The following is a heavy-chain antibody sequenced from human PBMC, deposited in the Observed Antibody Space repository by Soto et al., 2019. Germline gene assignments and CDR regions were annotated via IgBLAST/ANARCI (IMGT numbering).Heavy chain of an antibody. CDR2: IYYSGGT. CDR1: GGSISSGGYY. J-gene: IGHJ6*02. CDR3: ARGAQIALQDYAFWSSSRSYDYGMDV. D-gene: IGHD3-3*01. Sequence: KASETLSLTCTVSGGSISSGGYYWSWSRQLPGKGLEWIGNIYYSGGTNYNPSLKSRVTISVDTSKNQFSLKVTSVTAADTAMYYCARGAQIALQDYAFWSSSRSYDYGMDVWGQGTTVTVSS. V-gene: IGHV4-31*03.